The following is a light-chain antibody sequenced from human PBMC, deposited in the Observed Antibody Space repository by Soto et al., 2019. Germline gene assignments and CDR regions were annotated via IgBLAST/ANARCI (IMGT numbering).Light chain of an antibody. J-gene: IGLJ1*01. Sequence: QSVLTQPPSASGTPGQIVAISCSGSSSNIGSNTVTWYQQLPGTAPKRLIYSTSQRSSGVPGRFSGSKSGASASLSISGLQSEDEADYYCAAWDDRLDVYVFGTGIKLTVL. V-gene: IGLV1-44*01. CDR2: STS. CDR3: AAWDDRLDVYV. CDR1: SSNIGSNT.